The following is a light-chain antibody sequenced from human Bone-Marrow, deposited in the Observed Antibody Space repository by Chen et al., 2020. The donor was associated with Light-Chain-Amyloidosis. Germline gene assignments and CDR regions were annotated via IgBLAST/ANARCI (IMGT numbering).Light chain of an antibody. CDR1: QSLLHSNGFHY. V-gene: IGKV2-28*01. CDR3: QQYGSSPYT. J-gene: IGKJ2*01. CDR2: LTS. Sequence: FVMTQSPLSLPVTPGEPASISCRSSQSLLHSNGFHYLDWYVQKPGQSPKLLISLTSNRASGVPDRFSGSGSGTDFTLTISRLEPEDFAVYYCQQYGSSPYTFGQGTKLEIK.